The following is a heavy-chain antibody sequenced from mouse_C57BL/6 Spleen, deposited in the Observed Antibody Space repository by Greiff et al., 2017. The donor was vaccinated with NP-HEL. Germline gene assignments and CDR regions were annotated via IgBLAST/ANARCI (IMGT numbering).Heavy chain of an antibody. D-gene: IGHD1-1*01. CDR1: GYTFTSYW. V-gene: IGHV1-61*01. CDR3: ARYYYGSSYYFGY. J-gene: IGHJ2*01. CDR2: IYPSDSET. Sequence: QVQLQQPGAELVRPGSSVKLSCKASGYTFTSYWMDWVKQRPGQGLEWIGNIYPSDSETHYNQKFKDKATLTVDKSSSTAYMQLSSLTSEDSAVYYCARYYYGSSYYFGYWGQGTTLTVSS.